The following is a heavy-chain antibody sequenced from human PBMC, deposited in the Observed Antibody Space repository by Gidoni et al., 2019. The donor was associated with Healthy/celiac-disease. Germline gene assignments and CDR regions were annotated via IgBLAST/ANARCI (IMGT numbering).Heavy chain of an antibody. J-gene: IGHJ4*02. CDR2: IKSKTDGGTT. V-gene: IGHV3-15*01. CDR3: TTESPFDY. Sequence: EVQLVESGGGLVKPGGSLRLSCAASGFTFSNAWMSWVRQAPGKGLEWFGRIKSKTDGGTTDYAAPVKGRFTISRDDSKNTLYLQMNSLKTEDTAVYYCTTESPFDYWGQGTLVTVSS. CDR1: GFTFSNAW.